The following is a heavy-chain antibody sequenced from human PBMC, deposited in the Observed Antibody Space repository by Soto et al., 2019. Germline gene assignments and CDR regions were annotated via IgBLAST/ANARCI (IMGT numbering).Heavy chain of an antibody. V-gene: IGHV3-23*01. CDR1: GFTFSSYG. J-gene: IGHJ4*02. CDR2: ISDSGGNT. CDR3: AALEMSASKY. Sequence: EVQLLESGGGLVRPEGSLRLSCAASGFTFSSYGMSWVRRSPGKGLEWVSAISDSGGNTYYADSVRGRFTISRDNSKTTLFLQMNGLRAEDTAVYYCAALEMSASKYWGQGTLVTVSS.